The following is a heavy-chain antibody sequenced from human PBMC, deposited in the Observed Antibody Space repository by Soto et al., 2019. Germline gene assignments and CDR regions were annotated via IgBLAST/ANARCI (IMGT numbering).Heavy chain of an antibody. Sequence: SETLSLTCTVSGGSISSGGYYWSWIRQHPGKGLEWIGYIYYSGSTYYNPSLKSRVTISVDTSKNQFSLKLSSVTAADTAVYYCARDFGTIFGLVGSFDYWGQGTLVTVSS. V-gene: IGHV4-31*03. CDR1: GGSISSGGYY. D-gene: IGHD3-3*01. CDR2: IYYSGST. J-gene: IGHJ4*02. CDR3: ARDFGTIFGLVGSFDY.